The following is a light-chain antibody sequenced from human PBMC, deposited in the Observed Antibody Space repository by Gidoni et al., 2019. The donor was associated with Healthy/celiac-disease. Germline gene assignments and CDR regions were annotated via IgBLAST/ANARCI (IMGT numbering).Light chain of an antibody. Sequence: ESVLTQSPATLSLSPGERATLACRASQSVSSYLAWYQQKPGQAPRLLIYDASNRATGIPARFSGSGSGTDFTLTISSLEPEDFAVYYCQQRSNWPPLPFGGGTKVEIK. V-gene: IGKV3-11*01. J-gene: IGKJ4*01. CDR1: QSVSSY. CDR3: QQRSNWPPLP. CDR2: DAS.